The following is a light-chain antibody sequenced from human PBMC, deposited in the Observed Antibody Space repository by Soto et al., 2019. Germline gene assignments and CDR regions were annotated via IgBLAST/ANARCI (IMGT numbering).Light chain of an antibody. CDR3: ATWDDSLNAWV. CDR1: GSNIGSNN. CDR2: SHD. J-gene: IGLJ3*02. V-gene: IGLV1-44*01. Sequence: QLVLTQPPSASGTPGQRVTISCSGSGSNIGSNNVNWYQHLPGAAPKLLIYSHDQRPSGVPDRFSGSKSGTSASLAISGLQSEDEAGYYCATWDDSLNAWVFGGGTKVTVL.